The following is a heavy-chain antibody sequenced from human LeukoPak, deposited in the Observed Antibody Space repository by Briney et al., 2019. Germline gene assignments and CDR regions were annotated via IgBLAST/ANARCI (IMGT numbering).Heavy chain of an antibody. CDR1: GFTFSSYG. J-gene: IGHJ4*02. CDR3: AKQLDVATPSFDY. D-gene: IGHD5-12*01. V-gene: IGHV3-30*18. Sequence: GGSLRLSCAASGFTFSSYGMHWVRQAPGKGLGWVAVISHDGSNKYYADSVKGGFTISRDNSKNTLYLQMNSLRAEDTAVYYCAKQLDVATPSFDYWGQGTLITVSS. CDR2: ISHDGSNK.